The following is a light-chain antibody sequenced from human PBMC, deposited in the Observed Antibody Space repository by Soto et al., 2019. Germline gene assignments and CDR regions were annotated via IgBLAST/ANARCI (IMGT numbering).Light chain of an antibody. V-gene: IGKV1-12*01. J-gene: IGKJ1*01. CDR1: QSISTW. Sequence: DIQMTQSPSFVSASVGDRVTITCRASQSISTWLAWYQQKPGKAPKLLISAASSLQSGAPSRFSGSGSGTDFTLVISSLQPEDFATYYCQQAISFPRTFGQGTQGEIK. CDR3: QQAISFPRT. CDR2: AAS.